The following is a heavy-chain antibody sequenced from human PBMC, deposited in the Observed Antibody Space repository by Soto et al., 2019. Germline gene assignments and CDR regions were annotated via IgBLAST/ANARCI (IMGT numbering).Heavy chain of an antibody. CDR1: GDSISGHY. D-gene: IGHD3-16*01. CDR3: AKVISWEESYGYFDY. CDR2: IHSSGTT. Sequence: SETLSLTCTVSGDSISGHYWAWIRQPPGKGLEWIGYIHSSGTTNYNPSLRSRVTVSLDTSKNQFSLQLTSVTAADTAVFYCAKVISWEESYGYFDYWGQGILVTVSS. V-gene: IGHV4-59*11. J-gene: IGHJ4*02.